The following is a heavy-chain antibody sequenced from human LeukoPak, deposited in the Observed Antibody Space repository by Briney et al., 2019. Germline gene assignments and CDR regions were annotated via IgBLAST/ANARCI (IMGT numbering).Heavy chain of an antibody. V-gene: IGHV3-7*01. D-gene: IGHD6-19*01. J-gene: IGHJ4*02. Sequence: QTGGSLRLSCAASGFTFIHYWMSWVRQAPGEGLEWVANIKQDGSEKLYLDSLKGRFTISRDNAKNALYLQMNNLRAEDTAVYYCARIGGSVDIGWFFDYWGQGTLVNVSS. CDR1: GFTFIHYW. CDR2: IKQDGSEK. CDR3: ARIGGSVDIGWFFDY.